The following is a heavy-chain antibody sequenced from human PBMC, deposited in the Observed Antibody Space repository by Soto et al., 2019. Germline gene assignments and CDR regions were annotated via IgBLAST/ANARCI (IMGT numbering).Heavy chain of an antibody. Sequence: QVQLQESGPGLVKPSETLSLTCTVSGGSISSYYWVWIRQPAGKGLECIGRVHGSGSTNYNPSLKRRVTMSVDTSKNQFSLKMTSVTAADTAVYYCARAAVGITTGFDYWGQGTLVTVSS. J-gene: IGHJ4*02. CDR1: GGSISSYY. D-gene: IGHD1-26*01. CDR3: ARAAVGITTGFDY. V-gene: IGHV4-4*07. CDR2: VHGSGST.